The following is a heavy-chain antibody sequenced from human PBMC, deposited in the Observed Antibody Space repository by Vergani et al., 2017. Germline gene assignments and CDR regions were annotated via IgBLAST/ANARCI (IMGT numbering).Heavy chain of an antibody. J-gene: IGHJ4*02. V-gene: IGHV4-59*01. CDR2: IYYSGST. D-gene: IGHD4-23*01. CDR3: ARAHDRWYHTGFDY. CDR1: GGSISSYY. Sequence: QVQLQESGPGLVKPSETLSLTCTVSGGSISSYYWSWIRQPPGKGLEWIGYIYYSGSTNYNPSLKSRVTISVDKSKNQFSLKLSSVTAADTAVYYCARAHDRWYHTGFDYWGQGTLVTVSS.